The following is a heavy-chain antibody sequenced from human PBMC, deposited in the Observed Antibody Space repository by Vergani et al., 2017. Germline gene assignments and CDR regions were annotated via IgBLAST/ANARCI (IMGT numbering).Heavy chain of an antibody. V-gene: IGHV1-18*04. J-gene: IGHJ4*02. CDR2: NSAYNGNT. CDR1: GYTFTSYG. D-gene: IGHD6-19*01. CDR3: ARGGHFVAVAGEIDY. Sequence: QVQLVQSGAEVKKPGASVKVSCKASGYTFTSYGISWVRQAPGQGLEWMGGNSAYNGNTNYAQKHQGRVTRTTDTSTGTAYMELRSLRSDDAAVYYCARGGHFVAVAGEIDYWGQGTLVTVSS.